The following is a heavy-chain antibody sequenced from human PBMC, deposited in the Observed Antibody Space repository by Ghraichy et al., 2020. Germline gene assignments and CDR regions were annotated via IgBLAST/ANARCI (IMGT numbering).Heavy chain of an antibody. CDR3: ARERKVDSSGYYPFDS. D-gene: IGHD3-22*01. J-gene: IGHJ4*02. CDR2: IYYGGTS. Sequence: SETPSLTCTVSRGSIVSATYYWSWIRQFPGKGLEWIGYIYYGGTSFYNPSLKSRASISVDTSKNQFSLNLTSVTAADTAVYYCARERKVDSSGYYPFDSWGRGTLVTVSS. V-gene: IGHV4-31*03. CDR1: RGSIVSATYY.